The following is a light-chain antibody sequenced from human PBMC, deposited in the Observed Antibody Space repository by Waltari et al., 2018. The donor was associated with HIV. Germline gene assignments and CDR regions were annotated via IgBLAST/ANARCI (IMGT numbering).Light chain of an antibody. CDR2: DAS. CDR3: QQRSNWPRT. V-gene: IGKV3-11*01. Sequence: ELVLTQSTATLSSSPRERATLSCRASQGVSSYLAWYQQKPGQAPRLPIYDASNRATGIPARFSGSGSGTDFTLTISSLEPEDFAVYYCQQRSNWPRTFGQGTKLEIK. CDR1: QGVSSY. J-gene: IGKJ2*01.